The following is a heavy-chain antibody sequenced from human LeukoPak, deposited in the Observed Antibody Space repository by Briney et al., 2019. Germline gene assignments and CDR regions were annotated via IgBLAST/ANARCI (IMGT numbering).Heavy chain of an antibody. V-gene: IGHV4-59*01. D-gene: IGHD6-19*01. CDR3: ARDGGYSSGQDGMDV. CDR2: IYYSGST. CDR1: GGSISSYY. Sequence: SETLSLTCTVSGGSISSYYWGWIRQPPGKGLEWIGYIYYSGSTNYNPSLKSRVTISVDTSKNQFSLKLSSVTAADTAVYYCARDGGYSSGQDGMDVWGQGTTVTVSS. J-gene: IGHJ6*02.